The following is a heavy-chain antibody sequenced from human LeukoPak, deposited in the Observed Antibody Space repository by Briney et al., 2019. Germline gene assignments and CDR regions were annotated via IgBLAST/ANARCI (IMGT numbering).Heavy chain of an antibody. V-gene: IGHV4-4*08. D-gene: IGHD2-8*01. CDR3: ARVGASNGVDY. CDR2: IYTSGST. J-gene: IGHJ4*02. Sequence: SETLSLTCTDSGGSISSYYWSWIRQPPGKGLEWIGYIYTSGSTNYNPSLKSRVAISVDRSKNQSSLRLSSVTAADTAVYYCARVGASNGVDYWGQGTLVTVSS. CDR1: GGSISSYY.